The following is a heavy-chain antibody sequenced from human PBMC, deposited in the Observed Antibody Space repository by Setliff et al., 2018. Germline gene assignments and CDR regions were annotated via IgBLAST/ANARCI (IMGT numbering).Heavy chain of an antibody. CDR3: ARWRVRDSGYYPRLSYMDV. Sequence: SETLSLTCIVAGDSISNTGYYWGWIRQPPWKGLEWIGRISPSGSTTYNPSVKSRVTISLDTSMNHFSLKLDSVTAAYTAVYSWARWRVRDSGYYPRLSYMDVWGKGTTVTVSS. CDR1: GDSISNTGYY. V-gene: IGHV4-39*02. D-gene: IGHD3-22*01. J-gene: IGHJ6*03. CDR2: ISPSGST.